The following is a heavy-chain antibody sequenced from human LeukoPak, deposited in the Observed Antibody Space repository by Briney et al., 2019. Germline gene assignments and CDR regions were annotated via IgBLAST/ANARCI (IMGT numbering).Heavy chain of an antibody. D-gene: IGHD5-24*01. J-gene: IGHJ6*02. CDR1: GGSISSYY. Sequence: SETLSLTCTVSGGSISSYYWGWIRQPPGKGLEWIGSIYYSGSTYYNPSLKSRVTISVDTSKNQFSLQLNSVTPEDTAVYYCARGLRLQFNYYGMDVWGQGTTVTVSS. CDR2: IYYSGST. V-gene: IGHV4-39*07. CDR3: ARGLRLQFNYYGMDV.